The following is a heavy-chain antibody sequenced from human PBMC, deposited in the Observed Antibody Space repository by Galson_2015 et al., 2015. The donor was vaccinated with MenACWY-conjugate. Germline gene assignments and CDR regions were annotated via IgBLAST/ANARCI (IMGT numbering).Heavy chain of an antibody. V-gene: IGHV3-66*01. D-gene: IGHD6-13*01. CDR2: IYSGGST. Sequence: SLRLSCAASGFTASSNYMSWVRQAPGKGLEWVSIIYSGGSTYYADSVKGRFTISRDNSNNTLHLQMSSLRVEDTAVYYCARAYSSNWYGDYWGQGTLVTVSS. CDR1: GFTASSNY. CDR3: ARAYSSNWYGDY. J-gene: IGHJ4*02.